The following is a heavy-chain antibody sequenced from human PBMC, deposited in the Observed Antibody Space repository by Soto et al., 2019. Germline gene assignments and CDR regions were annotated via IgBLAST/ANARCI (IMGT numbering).Heavy chain of an antibody. CDR1: GGSFSTYA. Sequence: SVKVSCKASGGSFSTYAITWVRQAPGQGLEWMGGIIPLFGTTKYAQRFQGRVTITADESTSTAYVELSSLRSEDTAVYYCTRTHCSGYSCYWGGFDYWGQGTLVTVSS. CDR2: IIPLFGTT. V-gene: IGHV1-69*13. CDR3: TRTHCSGYSCYWGGFDY. J-gene: IGHJ4*02. D-gene: IGHD2-15*01.